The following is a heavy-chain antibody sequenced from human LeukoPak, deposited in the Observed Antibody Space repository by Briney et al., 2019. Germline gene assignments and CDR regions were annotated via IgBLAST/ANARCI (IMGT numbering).Heavy chain of an antibody. CDR1: GFTFSSYG. CDR2: IRYDGSNK. Sequence: QAGGSLRLSCAASGFTFSSYGMHWVRQAPGKGLEWVAFIRYDGSNKYYADSVKGRFTISRDNSKNTLYLQMNSLRTEDTAVYYCAKERDTAMATIDYWGQGTLVTVSS. D-gene: IGHD5-18*01. V-gene: IGHV3-30*02. J-gene: IGHJ4*02. CDR3: AKERDTAMATIDY.